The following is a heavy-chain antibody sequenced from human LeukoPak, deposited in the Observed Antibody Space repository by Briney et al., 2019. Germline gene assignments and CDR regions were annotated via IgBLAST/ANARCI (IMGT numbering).Heavy chain of an antibody. Sequence: GGSLRLSCAASGFTFNNYWMSWVRQAPGKGLEWVANIKQDGSEKYYVDSVKGRFTISRDNAKNSLYLQMNSLRAEDTAVYYCAREKLMVRGVQLGSDAFDIWGQGTMVTVSS. J-gene: IGHJ3*02. CDR3: AREKLMVRGVQLGSDAFDI. D-gene: IGHD3-10*01. CDR2: IKQDGSEK. CDR1: GFTFNNYW. V-gene: IGHV3-7*01.